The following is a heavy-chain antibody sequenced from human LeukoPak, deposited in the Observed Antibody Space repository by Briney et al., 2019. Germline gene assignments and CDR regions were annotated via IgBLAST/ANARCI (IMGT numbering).Heavy chain of an antibody. D-gene: IGHD1-1*01. Sequence: PGGSLRLSCAASGFTFRNYWMHWVRQAPGKGLVWVSRISRDGATTHYAGSVTGRFTISRDNATNMLYLQMDSLSAEDTAVSYCVRLLDIDYWGQGTLVTVSS. V-gene: IGHV3-74*01. CDR1: GFTFRNYW. CDR3: VRLLDIDY. CDR2: ISRDGATT. J-gene: IGHJ4*02.